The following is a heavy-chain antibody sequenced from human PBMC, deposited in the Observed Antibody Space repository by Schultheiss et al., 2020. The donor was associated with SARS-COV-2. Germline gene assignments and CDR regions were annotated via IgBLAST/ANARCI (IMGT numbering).Heavy chain of an antibody. V-gene: IGHV4-31*03. CDR3: ARVHIYFDY. CDR1: GGSISSSSYY. CDR2: IYYSGST. J-gene: IGHJ4*02. Sequence: SETLSLTCTVSGGSISSSSYYWGWIRQPPGKGLEWIGYIYYSGSTYYNPSLKSRVTISVDTSKNQFSLKLSSVTAADTAVYYCARVHIYFDYWGQGTLVTVSS.